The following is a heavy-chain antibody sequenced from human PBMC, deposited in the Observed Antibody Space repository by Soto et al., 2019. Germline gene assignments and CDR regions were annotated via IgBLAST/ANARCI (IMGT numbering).Heavy chain of an antibody. CDR2: TYYRSKWYN. CDR3: ARERYGDYGRGAFDI. D-gene: IGHD4-17*01. V-gene: IGHV6-1*01. CDR1: GDSVSSNSAA. Sequence: PSQTLSLTCAISGDSVSSNSAAWNWIRQSPSRGLEWLGRTYYRSKWYNDYAVSVKSRVTIDPDTSKNQLSLQLNSVTPEDAALYYCARERYGDYGRGAFDIWGQGTMVTVSS. J-gene: IGHJ3*02.